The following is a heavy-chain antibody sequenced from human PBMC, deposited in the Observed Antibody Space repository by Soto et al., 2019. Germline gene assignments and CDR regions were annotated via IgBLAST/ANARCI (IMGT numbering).Heavy chain of an antibody. CDR3: AHRRGYDFWSGPFDY. D-gene: IGHD3-3*01. Sequence: QITLKESGPTLVKPTQTLTLTCTFSGFSLSTSGVGVGWIRQPPGKALEWLALIYWDDDKRYSPSLKSRLTITKDTSKHQVVLTMTNMDPVDTATYYCAHRRGYDFWSGPFDYWGQGTLVTVSS. CDR2: IYWDDDK. J-gene: IGHJ4*02. V-gene: IGHV2-5*02. CDR1: GFSLSTSGVG.